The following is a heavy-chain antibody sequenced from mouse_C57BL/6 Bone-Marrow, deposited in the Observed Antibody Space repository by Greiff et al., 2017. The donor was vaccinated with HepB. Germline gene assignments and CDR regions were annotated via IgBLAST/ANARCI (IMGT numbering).Heavy chain of an antibody. D-gene: IGHD1-1*01. CDR3: TTPVVAPYWYFDV. Sequence: EVQLKESGAELVRPGASVKLSCTASGFNIKDDYMHWVKQRPEQGLEWIGWIDPENGDTEYASKFQGKATITADTSSNTAYLQLSSLTSEDTAVYYCTTPVVAPYWYFDVWGTGTTVTVSS. J-gene: IGHJ1*03. CDR1: GFNIKDDY. CDR2: IDPENGDT. V-gene: IGHV14-4*01.